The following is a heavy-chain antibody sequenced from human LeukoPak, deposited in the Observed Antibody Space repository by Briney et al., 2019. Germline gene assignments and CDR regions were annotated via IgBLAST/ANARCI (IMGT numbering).Heavy chain of an antibody. CDR1: VYTFTSYY. J-gene: IGHJ4*02. V-gene: IGHV1-46*01. CDR2: INPSGGST. D-gene: IGHD1-7*01. Sequence: ASVKVSCKASVYTFTSYYMHWVRQAPGQGLEWMGIINPSGGSTSYAQKFQGRVTMTRDTSTSTVYMELSSLRSEDTAVYYCASLGTKTGTTKVPFDYWGQGTLVTVSS. CDR3: ASLGTKTGTTKVPFDY.